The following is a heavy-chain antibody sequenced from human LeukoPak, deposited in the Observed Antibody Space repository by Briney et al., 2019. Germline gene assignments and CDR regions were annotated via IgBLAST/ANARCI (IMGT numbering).Heavy chain of an antibody. CDR3: ARGTGYYDSSGYPPVPFDY. Sequence: ASVKVSCKASGYTFTSYGISWVRQAPGQGLEWMGWISAYNGNTNYAQKLQGRVTMTTDTSTSTAYMELRSLRSDDTAVYYCARGTGYYDSSGYPPVPFDYWGQGTLVTVSS. J-gene: IGHJ4*02. V-gene: IGHV1-18*01. CDR2: ISAYNGNT. CDR1: GYTFTSYG. D-gene: IGHD3-22*01.